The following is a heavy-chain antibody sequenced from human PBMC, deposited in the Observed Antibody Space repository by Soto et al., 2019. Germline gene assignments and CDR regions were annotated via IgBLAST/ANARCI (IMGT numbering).Heavy chain of an antibody. CDR2: TYSSGNT. Sequence: QVQLQESGPGLVKPSQTLSLTCTVSGGSTDSGSYFWSWIRQHPQKGLEWIGYTYSSGNTYYNPFFMSRVSISPDTSRNQFSLKLHSVTAADTAVYYCARGVPSTGWFDPWGQGFLVTVSS. CDR1: GGSTDSGSYF. CDR3: ARGVPSTGWFDP. J-gene: IGHJ5*02. V-gene: IGHV4-31*03. D-gene: IGHD3-10*01.